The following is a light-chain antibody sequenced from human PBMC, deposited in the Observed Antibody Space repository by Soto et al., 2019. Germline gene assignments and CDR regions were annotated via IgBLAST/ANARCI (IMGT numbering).Light chain of an antibody. CDR2: DAS. J-gene: IGKJ4*01. CDR3: QQRSSWPLT. V-gene: IGKV3-11*01. Sequence: VLTQSPATLSLSPGERATLSCGASQSVSSYLAWYQQKPGQAPRLLIYDASNRATGIPARFSGSGSGTDFTLTISSLEPEDCAVYYCQQRSSWPLTFGGGTKVDIK. CDR1: QSVSSY.